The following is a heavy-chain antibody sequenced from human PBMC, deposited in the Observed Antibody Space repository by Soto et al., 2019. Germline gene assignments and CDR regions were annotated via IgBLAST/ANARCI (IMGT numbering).Heavy chain of an antibody. CDR3: ARGRIMITFAGVIVPPDY. J-gene: IGHJ4*02. D-gene: IGHD3-16*02. V-gene: IGHV1-18*04. CDR2: ISAYNGNT. Sequence: ASVKVSCKASGYTFTSYGISWVRQAPGQGLEWMGWISAYNGNTNYAQKLQGRVTMTTDTSTSTAYMELRSLRSDDTAVYYCARGRIMITFAGVIVPPDYWGQGTLVTVSS. CDR1: GYTFTSYG.